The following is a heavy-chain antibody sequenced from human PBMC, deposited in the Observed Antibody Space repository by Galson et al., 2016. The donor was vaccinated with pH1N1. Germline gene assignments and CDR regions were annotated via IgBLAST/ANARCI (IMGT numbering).Heavy chain of an antibody. CDR1: GYTFTNYG. J-gene: IGHJ6*02. CDR3: ARDSRGGAQFYSMDV. V-gene: IGHV1-18*01. Sequence: SVKVSCKASGYTFTNYGINWVRQAPGQGLEWMGWISAYNGNTNYVQKLQGRVTMTTDTSTSTAYMELRSLRSDDTAVFYCARDSRGGAQFYSMDVWGQGTTVTVSS. D-gene: IGHD3-10*01. CDR2: ISAYNGNT.